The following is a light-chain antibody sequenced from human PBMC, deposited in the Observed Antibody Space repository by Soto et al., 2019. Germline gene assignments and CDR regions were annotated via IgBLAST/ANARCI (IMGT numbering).Light chain of an antibody. CDR2: DVT. CDR1: SSDIGGYNS. J-gene: IGLJ3*02. V-gene: IGLV2-14*01. Sequence: QSALTQPASVSGSPGQSITISCTGTSSDIGGYNSVSWYQQHPGKVPKLLIYDVTNRPSGISNRFSGSKSGNTASLTISGVQAEDEDDYYCSSYGSSNTVVFGGGTKVTVL. CDR3: SSYGSSNTVV.